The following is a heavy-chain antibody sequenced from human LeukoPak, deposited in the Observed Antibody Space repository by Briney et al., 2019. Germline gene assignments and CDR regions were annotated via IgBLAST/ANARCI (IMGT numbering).Heavy chain of an antibody. V-gene: IGHV1-2*02. CDR1: GYTFTDYY. Sequence: ASVNVSCKTSGYTFTDYYMHWVRQAPGQGLEWMGWINPNSGGTNCAQKFQGRVTMTRDTSISTAYMELSRLRSDDTAVYYCARLIRDFWSGYLDYWGQGTLVTVSS. J-gene: IGHJ4*02. D-gene: IGHD3-3*01. CDR3: ARLIRDFWSGYLDY. CDR2: INPNSGGT.